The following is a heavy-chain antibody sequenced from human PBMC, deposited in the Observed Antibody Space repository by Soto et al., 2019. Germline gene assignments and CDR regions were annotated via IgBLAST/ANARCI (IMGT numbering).Heavy chain of an antibody. CDR1: GGSISSSSYY. V-gene: IGHV4-39*01. CDR2: IYYSGST. CDR3: ASDGPLYCSSTSCSSQYYYGMDV. J-gene: IGHJ6*02. Sequence: SETLSHTCTVSGGSISSSSYYWGWIRQPPGKGLEWIGSIYYSGSTYYNPSLKSRVTMSVDTSKNQFSLKLSSVTAADTAVYYCASDGPLYCSSTSCSSQYYYGMDVWRQGTTVIVFS. D-gene: IGHD2-2*01.